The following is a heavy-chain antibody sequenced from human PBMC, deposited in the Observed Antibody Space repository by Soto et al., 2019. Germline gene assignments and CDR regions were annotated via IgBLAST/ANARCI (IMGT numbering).Heavy chain of an antibody. CDR1: GGSMRNVY. V-gene: IGHV4-59*01. Sequence: SETLSLTCTVSGGSMRNVYWSWIRQPPGKRLEWIGFIFHSGNAKYNPSLKSRVTISIDTSKGQFSLSLDSVTAADTAVYFCARAHAPTLPFDYWGLGTLVTVS. CDR3: ARAHAPTLPFDY. J-gene: IGHJ4*01. D-gene: IGHD2-15*01. CDR2: IFHSGNA.